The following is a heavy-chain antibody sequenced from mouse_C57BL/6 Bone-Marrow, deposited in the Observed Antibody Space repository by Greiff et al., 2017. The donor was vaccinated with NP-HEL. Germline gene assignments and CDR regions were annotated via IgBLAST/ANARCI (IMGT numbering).Heavy chain of an antibody. CDR2: INSDGGST. CDR1: EYEFPSHD. Sequence: EVKVVESGGGLVQPGESLKLSCESNEYEFPSHDMSWVRKTPEKRLELVAAINSDGGSTYYPDTMERRFIISRDNTKKTLYLQMSSRRSEDTALYYCARLGEGYAMDYWGQGTSVTVSS. CDR3: ARLGEGYAMDY. J-gene: IGHJ4*01. D-gene: IGHD4-1*01. V-gene: IGHV5-2*01.